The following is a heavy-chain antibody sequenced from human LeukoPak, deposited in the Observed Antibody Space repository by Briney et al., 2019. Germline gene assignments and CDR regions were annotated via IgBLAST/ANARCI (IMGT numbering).Heavy chain of an antibody. J-gene: IGHJ6*03. CDR2: ISYSGST. CDR1: GGLISSGDFY. CDR3: ARHGGIAAAGPYYYYYYYMDV. Sequence: SETLSLTCTVSGGLISSGDFYWSWIRQPPGKGLEWIGYISYSGSTYYNPSLKSRVTMSVDTSKSQFSLKLSSVTAADTAVYYCARHGGIAAAGPYYYYYYYMDVWGKGTTVTVSS. D-gene: IGHD6-13*01. V-gene: IGHV4-30-4*01.